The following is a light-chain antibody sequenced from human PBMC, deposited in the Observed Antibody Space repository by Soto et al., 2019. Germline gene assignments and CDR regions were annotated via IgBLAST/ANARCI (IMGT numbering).Light chain of an antibody. V-gene: IGLV2-23*01. CDR1: SSDVGSYNF. J-gene: IGLJ1*01. CDR2: EGS. Sequence: QSVLTQPASVSGSPGQSIAISCTGTSSDVGSYNFVSWYQQHPGKAPKLMIYEGSKRHSGVSDRLSGSKSGNTASLTISGLQAENEADYYCCSYASNPDGFGTGTKVTVL. CDR3: CSYASNPDG.